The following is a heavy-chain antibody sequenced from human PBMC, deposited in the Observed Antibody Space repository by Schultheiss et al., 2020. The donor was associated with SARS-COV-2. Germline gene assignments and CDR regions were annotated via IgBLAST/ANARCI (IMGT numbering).Heavy chain of an antibody. D-gene: IGHD5-24*01. V-gene: IGHV3-7*03. CDR1: GFTFSSYW. Sequence: GESLKISCAASGFTFSSYWMSWVRQAPGKGLEWVANIKQDGSEKYYVDSVKGRFTISRDNAKNSLYLQMNSLKTEDTAVYYCTTSDGYNAFDYWGQGTLVTVSS. CDR3: TTSDGYNAFDY. J-gene: IGHJ4*02. CDR2: IKQDGSEK.